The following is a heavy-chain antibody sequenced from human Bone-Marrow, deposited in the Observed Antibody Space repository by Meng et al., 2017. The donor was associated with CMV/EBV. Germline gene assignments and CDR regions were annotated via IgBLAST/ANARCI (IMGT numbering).Heavy chain of an antibody. V-gene: IGHV3-21*01. D-gene: IGHD2-2*01. CDR3: ARDDIVVVPAAEDWFDP. Sequence: ETLSLTCAVYGGSFSGYYWSWIRQPPGKGLEWVSSISSSSSYIYYADSVKGRFTISRDNAKNSLYLQMNSLRAEDTAVYYCARDDIVVVPAAEDWFDPWGQGTLVTVSS. CDR2: ISSSSSYI. CDR1: GGSFSGYY. J-gene: IGHJ5*02.